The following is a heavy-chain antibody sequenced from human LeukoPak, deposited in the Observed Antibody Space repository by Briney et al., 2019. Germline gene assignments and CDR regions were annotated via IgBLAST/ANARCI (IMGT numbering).Heavy chain of an antibody. J-gene: IGHJ5*02. CDR3: ARESAAAGTEWFDP. V-gene: IGHV1-69*13. CDR1: GGTFSSYA. CDR2: IIPIFGTA. Sequence: SVKVSCKASGGTFSSYAISWVRQAPGQGLEWMGGIIPIFGTANYAQKFQGRVTITADESTSTAYMELSSLRSDDTAVYYCARESAAAGTEWFDPWGQGTLVTVSS. D-gene: IGHD6-13*01.